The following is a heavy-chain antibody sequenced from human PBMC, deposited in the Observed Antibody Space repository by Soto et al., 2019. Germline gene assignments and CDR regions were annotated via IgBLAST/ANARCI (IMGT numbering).Heavy chain of an antibody. D-gene: IGHD2-8*01. V-gene: IGHV1-18*01. Sequence: QGQLVQSGAEVKKPGASVKVSCKASGYTFTRYGISWVRQAPGQGLEWMGWISGYNGDTKYAQKFQGRVTMTIDTSTATALMELRSLTSDDTAVYYCAKNGQPPYYCYGLDVWGQGTTVTVSS. CDR2: ISGYNGDT. CDR1: GYTFTRYG. CDR3: AKNGQPPYYCYGLDV. J-gene: IGHJ6*02.